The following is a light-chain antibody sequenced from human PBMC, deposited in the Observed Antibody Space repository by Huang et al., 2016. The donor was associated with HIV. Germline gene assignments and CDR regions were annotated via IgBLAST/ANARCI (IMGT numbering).Light chain of an antibody. J-gene: IGKJ1*01. CDR1: QSISSY. Sequence: DIQMTQSPSSLSASVGDRVTSTCRASQSISSYLNWYQQKPGKAPKLLIYAASSLQNGGPSRVSGSGSGTDVTLTISSLQPEEFATYYCQQSYSTPRTFGQGTRVEIK. CDR2: AAS. CDR3: QQSYSTPRT. V-gene: IGKV1-39*01.